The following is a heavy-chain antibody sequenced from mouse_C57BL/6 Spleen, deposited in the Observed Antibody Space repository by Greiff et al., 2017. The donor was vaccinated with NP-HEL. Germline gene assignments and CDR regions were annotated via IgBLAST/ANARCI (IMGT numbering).Heavy chain of an antibody. CDR1: GYTFTSYW. V-gene: IGHV1-52*01. CDR2: IDPSDSET. D-gene: IGHD1-1*01. J-gene: IGHJ3*01. CDR3: ARGITTVVDAWFAY. Sequence: QVQLQQPGAELVRPGSSVKLSCKASGYTFTSYWMHWVKQRPIQGLEWIGNIDPSDSETHYNQKFKDKATLTVDKSSSTAYMQLSSLTSEDSAVEYCARGITTVVDAWFAYGGRGTRVTVSA.